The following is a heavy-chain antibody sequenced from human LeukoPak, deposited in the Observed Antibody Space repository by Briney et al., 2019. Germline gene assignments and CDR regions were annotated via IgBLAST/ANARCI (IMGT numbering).Heavy chain of an antibody. CDR1: GYTFTGYY. V-gene: IGHV1-2*02. J-gene: IGHJ6*03. CDR2: INPNSGGT. D-gene: IGHD1-26*01. CDR3: ARGWSGSYYSHYYYYLDV. Sequence: ASVKLSCKASGYTFTGYYMHWVRQAPGQGLEWMGWINPNSGGTNYAKKFQGRVTITRDTSISTAYMELSRLRSDDTAVYYCARGWSGSYYSHYYYYLDVWRKGTTLSVSS.